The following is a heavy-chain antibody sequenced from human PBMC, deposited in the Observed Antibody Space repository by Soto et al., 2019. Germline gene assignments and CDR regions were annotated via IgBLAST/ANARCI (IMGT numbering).Heavy chain of an antibody. CDR3: ARGPSADKVDY. V-gene: IGHV4-30-4*01. CDR2: IYNGGST. D-gene: IGHD3-3*01. CDR1: GASVSSGHC. Sequence: SETLSLTCTVSGASVSSGHCWSWIRQPPGRGLEWIGHIYNGGSTYSSPSLESRVTLSLDTSKNQFSLRLSSVTAADTAVYYCARGPSADKVDYWGQGTLVTVSS. J-gene: IGHJ4*02.